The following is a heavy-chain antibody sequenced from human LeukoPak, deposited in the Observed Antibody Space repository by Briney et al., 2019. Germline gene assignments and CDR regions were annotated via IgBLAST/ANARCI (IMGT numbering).Heavy chain of an antibody. J-gene: IGHJ4*02. Sequence: PGGSLRHSRAPSGFTFSSFALHWVRQAPRKGRAWVAVISYVGCNKYYPHSVKGRFPISRDNAKKTLYLRMNSLRPQDTGVYYFARAPGLASGSAFDSWGQGTLVTVSS. CDR3: ARAPGLASGSAFDS. V-gene: IGHV3-30-3*01. D-gene: IGHD3-10*01. CDR2: ISYVGCNK. CDR1: GFTFSSFA.